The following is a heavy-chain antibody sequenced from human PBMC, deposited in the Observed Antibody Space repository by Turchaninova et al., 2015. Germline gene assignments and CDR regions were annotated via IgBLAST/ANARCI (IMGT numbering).Heavy chain of an antibody. V-gene: IGHV4-34*12. CDR3: ASTRNYDILIAYWHYGMDV. J-gene: IGHJ6*02. CDR2: IIQSGTH. D-gene: IGHD3-9*01. Sequence: QVQVQQWGAGLLKPSETLSLTCTVYGGSFRGYYWSWIRQPPGKELVWVAEIIQSGTHNYNPSLKRRVPIAGDTAKNQLSRKMNSVTAADTAVYYCASTRNYDILIAYWHYGMDVWGQGTTVTVSS. CDR1: GGSFRGYY.